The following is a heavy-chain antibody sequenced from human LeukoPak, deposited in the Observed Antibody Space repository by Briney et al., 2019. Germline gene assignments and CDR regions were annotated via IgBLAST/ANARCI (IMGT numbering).Heavy chain of an antibody. Sequence: GGSLRLSCAASGFIFNTYSMNWVRQAPGKGLEWVSSISGNSDYIFYEDSVKGRFTISRDNDKNLVSLQMNSLRADDTAVYYCAREPLRGGWFDPWGQGAQVTVSS. CDR3: AREPLRGGWFDP. V-gene: IGHV3-21*06. CDR2: ISGNSDYI. D-gene: IGHD1-14*01. J-gene: IGHJ5*02. CDR1: GFIFNTYS.